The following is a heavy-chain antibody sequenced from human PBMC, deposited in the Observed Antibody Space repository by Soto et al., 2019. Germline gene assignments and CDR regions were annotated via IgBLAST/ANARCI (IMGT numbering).Heavy chain of an antibody. CDR3: ARASGYYDSSGYSFIGKLDY. J-gene: IGHJ4*02. CDR2: IYHSGST. D-gene: IGHD3-22*01. V-gene: IGHV4-30-2*01. Sequence: PSETLSLTCAVSGGSISSGGHSWSWIRQPPGKGLEWIGYIYHSGSTYYNPSLKSRVTISVDRSKNQFSLKLSSVTAADTAVYYCARASGYYDSSGYSFIGKLDYWGQGTLVTVSS. CDR1: GGSISSGGHS.